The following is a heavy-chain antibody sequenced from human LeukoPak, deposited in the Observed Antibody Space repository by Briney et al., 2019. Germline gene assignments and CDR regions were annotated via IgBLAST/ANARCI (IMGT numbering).Heavy chain of an antibody. J-gene: IGHJ5*02. CDR1: GGSLSSYY. D-gene: IGHD3-22*01. Sequence: SETLSLTCTVSGGSLSSYYWSWIRQPAGKGLEWIGRIYTSGSTNYNPSLKSRVPMSVDTSKNQFSLKLSSVTAADTAVYYCVAGSGYYDWFDPWGQGTLVTVSS. V-gene: IGHV4-4*07. CDR2: IYTSGST. CDR3: VAGSGYYDWFDP.